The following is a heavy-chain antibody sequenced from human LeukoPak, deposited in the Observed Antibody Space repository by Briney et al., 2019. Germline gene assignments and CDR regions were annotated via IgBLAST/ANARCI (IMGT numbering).Heavy chain of an antibody. Sequence: ASVKVSCKGTGYTFTGYYMHWVRQAPGQGLAGMGWINPNSGGTNYAQKFQGRVTMTRYTSISTAYMELSRLRSDDTAVYYCARVRGYCSSTNCYYAFDIWGQGTMVTVSS. D-gene: IGHD2-2*01. CDR2: INPNSGGT. CDR3: ARVRGYCSSTNCYYAFDI. CDR1: GYTFTGYY. J-gene: IGHJ3*02. V-gene: IGHV1-2*02.